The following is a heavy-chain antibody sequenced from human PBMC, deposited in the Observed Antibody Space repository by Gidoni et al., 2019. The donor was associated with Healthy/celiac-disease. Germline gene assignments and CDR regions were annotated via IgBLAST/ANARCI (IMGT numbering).Heavy chain of an antibody. J-gene: IGHJ6*02. CDR2: IYSGGST. CDR1: GFAFGSNY. D-gene: IGHD1-26*01. CDR3: ARVGATSWEDYGMDV. Sequence: EVQLVESGGGLVHPGGSLRLSCAASGFAFGSNYMSWVRQAPGKGLAWVSVIYSGGSTYYADSVKGRFTISRHNSKNTLYLQMNSLRAEDTAVYYCARVGATSWEDYGMDVWGQGTTVTVSS. V-gene: IGHV3-53*04.